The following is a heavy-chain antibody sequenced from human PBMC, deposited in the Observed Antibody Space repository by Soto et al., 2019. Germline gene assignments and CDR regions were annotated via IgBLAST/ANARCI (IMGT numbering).Heavy chain of an antibody. D-gene: IGHD6-25*01. J-gene: IGHJ5*02. V-gene: IGHV5-51*01. Sequence: GETLKISCKGSGYRFTTSWIAWVRQMPGKGLEWMGIIHPADSDTTYSPSFQGQVTISADMSISTAYLRWRSLKASDTAIYYCARGLSGRSAAHYFDPWGQGTLVTVSS. CDR1: GYRFTTSW. CDR2: IHPADSDT. CDR3: ARGLSGRSAAHYFDP.